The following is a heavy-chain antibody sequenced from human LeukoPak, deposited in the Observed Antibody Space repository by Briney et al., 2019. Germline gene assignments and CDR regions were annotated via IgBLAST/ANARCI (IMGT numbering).Heavy chain of an antibody. D-gene: IGHD2-15*01. Sequence: GGSLRLSCAASGFTVSSSYMSWVRQAPGKGLGWVSFMYRGGSTYYGHCVKGRFNISRDNSKHTLYLQMNSLRAEDTAVYYCTRGYCSGGSCYSVYFDCWGQGTLVTVFS. CDR3: TRGYCSGGSCYSVYFDC. CDR2: MYRGGST. V-gene: IGHV3-66*01. CDR1: GFTVSSSY. J-gene: IGHJ4*02.